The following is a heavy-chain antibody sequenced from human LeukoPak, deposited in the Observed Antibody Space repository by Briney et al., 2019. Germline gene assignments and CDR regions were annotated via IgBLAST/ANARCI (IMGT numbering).Heavy chain of an antibody. D-gene: IGHD2-2*01. CDR3: ARVDCSSTSCLYYYYYYMDV. Sequence: PSETLSPTCAVYGGSFSGYYWSWIRQPPGKGLEWIGEINHSGSTNYNPSLKSRVTISVDTSKNQFSLKLSSVTAADTAVYYCARVDCSSTSCLYYYYYYMDVWGKGTTVTVSS. CDR2: INHSGST. J-gene: IGHJ6*03. CDR1: GGSFSGYY. V-gene: IGHV4-34*01.